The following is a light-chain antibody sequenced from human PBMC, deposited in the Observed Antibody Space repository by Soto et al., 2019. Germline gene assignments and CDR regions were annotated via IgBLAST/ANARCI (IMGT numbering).Light chain of an antibody. CDR3: QQFDGSPYT. J-gene: IGKJ2*01. CDR2: GAS. Sequence: EIVLTQSPGTLSLPPRERAALSCRASQTLDTDYLTWYQHKPGQAPRLLIFGASSRATGIPDRFSGSGSGTEFTLTISRLEPEDSAVYYCQQFDGSPYTFGQGTKLEIK. CDR1: QTLDTDY. V-gene: IGKV3-20*01.